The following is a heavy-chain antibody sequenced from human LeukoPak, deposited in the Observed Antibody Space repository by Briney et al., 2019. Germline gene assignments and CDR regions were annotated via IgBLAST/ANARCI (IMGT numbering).Heavy chain of an antibody. CDR2: IYYRGSA. D-gene: IGHD2-15*01. Sequence: SETLSLTCTVSGGSISSSSYFWGWIRQPPGKGLEWIGSIYYRGSAYYNPSLKSRVTISVDTSKNQFSLKLSSVTAADTAVYYCARELMDCSGGTCYSSFFDYWGQGTLVTVSS. J-gene: IGHJ4*02. V-gene: IGHV4-39*07. CDR1: GGSISSSSYF. CDR3: ARELMDCSGGTCYSSFFDY.